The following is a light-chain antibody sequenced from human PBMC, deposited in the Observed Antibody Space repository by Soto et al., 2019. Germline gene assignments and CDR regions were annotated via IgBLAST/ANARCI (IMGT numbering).Light chain of an antibody. CDR2: DVS. V-gene: IGLV2-14*01. CDR1: SSDVGGYNY. Sequence: LTQPASVSGSPGQSITISCTGTSSDVGGYNYVSWYQQHPGKAPKLMIYDVSNRPSGVSNRFSGSKSANTASLTISGLQAEDEADYYCSSYTTTSTYVFGTGTKVTVL. CDR3: SSYTTTSTYV. J-gene: IGLJ1*01.